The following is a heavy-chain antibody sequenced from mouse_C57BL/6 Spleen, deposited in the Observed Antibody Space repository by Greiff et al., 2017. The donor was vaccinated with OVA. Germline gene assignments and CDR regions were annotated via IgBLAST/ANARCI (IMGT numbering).Heavy chain of an antibody. Sequence: QGQLQQPGAELVTPGASVKMSCKACGYTFTSYWLTLVTQRPGQGLGWIGDIYPGIGSTHSNEKFNCKATLTVDTFSSTAYMQLSSLTSEDSAVYYCARCDYSYPFHYWGQGTTITGAS. CDR3: ARCDYSYPFHY. CDR2: IYPGIGST. J-gene: IGHJ2*01. V-gene: IGHV1-55*01. CDR1: GYTFTSYW. D-gene: IGHD2-12*01.